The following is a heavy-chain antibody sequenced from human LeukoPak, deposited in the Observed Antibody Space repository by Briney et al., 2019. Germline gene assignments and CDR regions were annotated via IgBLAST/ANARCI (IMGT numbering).Heavy chain of an antibody. J-gene: IGHJ4*02. CDR3: AREGQQPY. D-gene: IGHD6-13*01. Sequence: PSETLSLTCTVSGASINTYFLSWIRQPPGKGLEWIGYIYYSGSTNYNPSLKSRVTISVDTSKNQFSLKLSSVTAADTAVYYCAREGQQPYWGQGTLVTVSS. CDR2: IYYSGST. CDR1: GASINTYF. V-gene: IGHV4-59*01.